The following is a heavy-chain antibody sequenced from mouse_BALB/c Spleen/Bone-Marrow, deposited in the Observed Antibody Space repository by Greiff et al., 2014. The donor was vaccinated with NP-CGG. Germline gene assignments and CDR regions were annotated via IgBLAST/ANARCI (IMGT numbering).Heavy chain of an antibody. CDR1: GFSLTSYG. V-gene: IGHV2-9*02. D-gene: IGHD2-14*01. CDR2: IWAGGST. J-gene: IGHJ3*01. CDR3: ARDNYRGAWFAY. Sequence: VHLVESGPGLVAPSQSLSITCTVSGFSLTSYGVHWVRQPPGKGPEWLGVIWAGGSTNYNSALMSRLSISKGNSKSQVFLKMNSLQTDDTAMYYCARDNYRGAWFAYWGQGTLVTVSA.